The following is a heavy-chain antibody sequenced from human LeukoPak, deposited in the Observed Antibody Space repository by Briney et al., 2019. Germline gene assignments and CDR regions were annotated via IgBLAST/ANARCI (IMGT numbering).Heavy chain of an antibody. CDR2: ISYDGSNK. J-gene: IGHJ4*02. Sequence: GGSLRLSCAASGFTFSSYGMHWVRQAPGKGLEWVAVISYDGSNKYYADSVRGRFTISRDNSKNTLYLQMNSLRAEDTAVYYCARGWYWDYWGQGTLVTVSS. D-gene: IGHD6-13*01. CDR1: GFTFSSYG. CDR3: ARGWYWDY. V-gene: IGHV3-30*03.